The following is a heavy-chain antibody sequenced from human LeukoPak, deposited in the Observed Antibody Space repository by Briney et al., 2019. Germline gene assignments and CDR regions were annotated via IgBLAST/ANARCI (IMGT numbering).Heavy chain of an antibody. D-gene: IGHD3-22*01. J-gene: IGHJ4*02. Sequence: ASVKVSCKASGGTFSSYAISWVRQTPGQGLEWMGGIIPILGTANYAQKFQGRVTITADESTSTAYMELSSLRSEDTAVYYCARDDDSSDLHRFDYWGQGTLVTVSS. V-gene: IGHV1-69*01. CDR3: ARDDDSSDLHRFDY. CDR2: IIPILGTA. CDR1: GGTFSSYA.